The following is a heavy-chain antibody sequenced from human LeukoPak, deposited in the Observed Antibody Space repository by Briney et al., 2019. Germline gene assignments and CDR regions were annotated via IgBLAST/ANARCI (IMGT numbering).Heavy chain of an antibody. CDR2: INSDGSST. V-gene: IGHV3-74*01. D-gene: IGHD5-12*01. J-gene: IGHJ4*02. CDR1: GFTFSNSW. Sequence: GGSLRLSCAASGFTFSNSWMHWVRQAPGKGLVWVSRINSDGSSTSYADSVKGRFTIPRDNAKNTLYLQMNSLRAEDTAVYYCARENIVAYYFDYWGQGALVTVSS. CDR3: ARENIVAYYFDY.